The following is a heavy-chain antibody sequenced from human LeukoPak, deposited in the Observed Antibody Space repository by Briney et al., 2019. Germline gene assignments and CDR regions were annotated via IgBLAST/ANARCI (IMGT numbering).Heavy chain of an antibody. D-gene: IGHD3-16*01. CDR3: ARLFGGVAWYSDY. CDR1: GGPIRSYY. CDR2: IYYSGST. Sequence: PSETLPLTCTVSGGPIRSYYWSWIRQPPGKGLEWIGYIYYSGSTNYNPSLKSRVTISVDTSKNQLFLKLGSVTAADTAVYYCARLFGGVAWYSDYWGQGALVTVSS. V-gene: IGHV4-59*01. J-gene: IGHJ4*02.